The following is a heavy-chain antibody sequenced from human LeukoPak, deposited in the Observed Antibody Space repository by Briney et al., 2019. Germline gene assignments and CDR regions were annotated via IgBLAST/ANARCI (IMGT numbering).Heavy chain of an antibody. V-gene: IGHV3-21*01. Sequence: PGGSLRLSCAASGFTFSNAYMNWVRQAPGKGLEWVSSISSSSSYIYYADSVKGRFTISRDNAKNSLYLQMNSLRAEDTAVYYCARGRDLAADYWGQGTLVTVSS. CDR3: ARGRDLAADY. J-gene: IGHJ4*02. CDR2: ISSSSSYI. CDR1: GFTFSNAY.